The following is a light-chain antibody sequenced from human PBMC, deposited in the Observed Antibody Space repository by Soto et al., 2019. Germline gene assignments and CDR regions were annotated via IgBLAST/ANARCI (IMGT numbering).Light chain of an antibody. J-gene: IGKJ1*01. CDR1: QSISYY. CDR2: ATS. V-gene: IGKV1-39*01. Sequence: DIQMTQSPSSLSASVGDRVTITCRASQSISYYLNWYQQKPGKAPKLLIYATSSLQSGVPSRFSGSGSGTDFTLTISSLQPEDFETYYCQQSYSTPPTFGQGTKV. CDR3: QQSYSTPPT.